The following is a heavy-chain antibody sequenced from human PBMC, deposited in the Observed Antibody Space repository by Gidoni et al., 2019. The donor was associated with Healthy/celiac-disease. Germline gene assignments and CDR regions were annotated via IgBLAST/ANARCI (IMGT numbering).Heavy chain of an antibody. CDR3: ARDLEYCSGGSCYSTGMDV. J-gene: IGHJ6*02. Sequence: QVQLVESGGGVVQPGRSLRLSCAASGFTFRSYGMHWVRQAPGKGLEWVAVIWYDGSNKYYADSVKGRFTISRDNSKNTLYLQMNSLRAEDTAVYYCARDLEYCSGGSCYSTGMDVWGQGTTVTVSS. CDR1: GFTFRSYG. V-gene: IGHV3-33*01. D-gene: IGHD2-15*01. CDR2: IWYDGSNK.